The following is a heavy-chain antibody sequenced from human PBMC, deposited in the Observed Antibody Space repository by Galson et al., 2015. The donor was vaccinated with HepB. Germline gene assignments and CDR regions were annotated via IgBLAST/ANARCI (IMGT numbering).Heavy chain of an antibody. J-gene: IGHJ4*02. CDR1: GYTFTSYY. Sequence: SVKVSCKASGYTFTSYYMHWVRQAPGQGLEWMGIINPSGGSTSYAQKFQGRVTMTRDTSTSTVYMELSSLRSEDTAVYYCARDLRGPYYYDSSGSPDYWGQGTLVTVSS. D-gene: IGHD3-22*01. CDR3: ARDLRGPYYYDSSGSPDY. V-gene: IGHV1-46*01. CDR2: INPSGGST.